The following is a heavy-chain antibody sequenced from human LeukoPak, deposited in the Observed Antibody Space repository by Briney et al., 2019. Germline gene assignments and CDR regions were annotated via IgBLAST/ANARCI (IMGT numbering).Heavy chain of an antibody. D-gene: IGHD5-12*01. CDR2: ISWNSGSI. CDR3: ARSPYGYDVKGLDS. CDR1: GFTFDDYA. V-gene: IGHV3-9*01. Sequence: QPGRSLRLSCAASGFTFDDYAMHWVRQAPGKGLEWVSGISWNSGSIGYADSVKGRFTISRDNAKNSLYLQMNSLRAEDTAVYYCARSPYGYDVKGLDSWGQGTLVTVSS. J-gene: IGHJ4*02.